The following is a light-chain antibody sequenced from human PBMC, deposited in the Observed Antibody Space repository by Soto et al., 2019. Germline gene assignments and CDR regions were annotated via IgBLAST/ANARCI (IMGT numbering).Light chain of an antibody. Sequence: DIQLTQSPSFLSASVGDRVTITCRANQDVSRYLSWYQQKPGKAPNLLIYAASTLRSGVPSRFSGSGSETEFTLTISSLQPEDFATYYCQQLNSYVFAFGPGTKVDIK. J-gene: IGKJ3*01. V-gene: IGKV1-9*01. CDR1: QDVSRY. CDR2: AAS. CDR3: QQLNSYVFA.